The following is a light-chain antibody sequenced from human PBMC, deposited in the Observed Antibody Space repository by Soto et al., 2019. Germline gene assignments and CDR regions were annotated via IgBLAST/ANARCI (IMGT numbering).Light chain of an antibody. CDR2: EVS. J-gene: IGLJ1*01. V-gene: IGLV2-14*01. Sequence: LTQPASVSGSPGQSITISCTGSSSDIGAYNYVSWFQQYPGKAPKLIISEVSNRPSGVSNRFSGSKSGTAASLTISGLQTEDEADYFCFSFTTDWTHGFGTGTKVTVL. CDR3: FSFTTDWTHG. CDR1: SSDIGAYNY.